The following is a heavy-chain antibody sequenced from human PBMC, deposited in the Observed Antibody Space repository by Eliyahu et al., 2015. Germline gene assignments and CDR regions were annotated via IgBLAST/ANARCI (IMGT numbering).Heavy chain of an antibody. V-gene: IGHV4-39*01. D-gene: IGHD1-14*01. J-gene: IGHJ4*02. CDR1: GVATRSSDYY. Sequence: QLQLQESGPGLVKPSETLSLXCTVSGVATRSSDYYWGWIRQPPGKGLEWIGSIHYSGNTFYNPSLKSRVTISVDTSKNQFSMKLSSVTATDTAVYYCAAGNSYIDYWGQGTLVTVSS. CDR2: IHYSGNT. CDR3: AAGNSYIDY.